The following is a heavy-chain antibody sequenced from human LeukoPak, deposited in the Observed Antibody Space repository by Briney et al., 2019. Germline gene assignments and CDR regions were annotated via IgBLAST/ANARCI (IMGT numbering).Heavy chain of an antibody. CDR1: GFTFSSYS. Sequence: PGGSLRLSCAASGFTFSSYSMNWVRQAPGKGLEWVSSISSSSSYIYYADSVKGRFTISRDNAKNSLYLQMNSLRAEDTAVYYCARDPAVAGTHPTSYYWGQGTLVTVSS. CDR3: ARDPAVAGTHPTSYY. V-gene: IGHV3-21*01. J-gene: IGHJ4*02. D-gene: IGHD6-19*01. CDR2: ISSSSSYI.